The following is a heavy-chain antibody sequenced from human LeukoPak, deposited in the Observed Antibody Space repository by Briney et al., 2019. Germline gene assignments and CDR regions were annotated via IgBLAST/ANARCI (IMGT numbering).Heavy chain of an antibody. V-gene: IGHV4-59*08. CDR2: IYYSGST. CDR3: ARHDIAARYFDY. J-gene: IGHJ4*02. Sequence: SETLSLTCTVSGGSISSYYWSWIRQPPGKGLEWIGYIYYSGSTSYNPSLKSRVTISVDTSKNQFSLKLSSVTAADTAVYYCARHDIAARYFDYWGQGTLVTVSS. CDR1: GGSISSYY. D-gene: IGHD6-13*01.